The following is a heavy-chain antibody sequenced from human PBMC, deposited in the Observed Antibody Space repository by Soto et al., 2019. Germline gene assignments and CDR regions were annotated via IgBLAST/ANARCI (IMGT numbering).Heavy chain of an antibody. Sequence: SVKVSCKASGDVFRSYGINWVRQAPGQGLEWMGGITPISGTTSYAQKFQGRVAITADESTDTVYMGLSRLRSEDTAVYFCARVRCFNGLCHTADYGMDVWGQGTTVTVSS. V-gene: IGHV1-69*13. CDR3: ARVRCFNGLCHTADYGMDV. CDR1: GDVFRSYG. J-gene: IGHJ6*02. D-gene: IGHD2-8*01. CDR2: ITPISGTT.